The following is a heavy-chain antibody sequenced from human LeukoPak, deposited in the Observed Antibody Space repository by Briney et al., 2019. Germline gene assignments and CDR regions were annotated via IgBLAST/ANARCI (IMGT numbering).Heavy chain of an antibody. J-gene: IGHJ4*02. Sequence: GGSLRLSCAASGFTFSSYGMHWVRQAPGKGLEWVAVISYDGSNKYYADSVKGRFTISRDNANNSLYLQMNSLRAEDTAVYYCAREGPGPVATYFDYWGQGTLVTVSS. CDR3: AREGPGPVATYFDY. CDR2: ISYDGSNK. V-gene: IGHV3-30*03. D-gene: IGHD5-12*01. CDR1: GFTFSSYG.